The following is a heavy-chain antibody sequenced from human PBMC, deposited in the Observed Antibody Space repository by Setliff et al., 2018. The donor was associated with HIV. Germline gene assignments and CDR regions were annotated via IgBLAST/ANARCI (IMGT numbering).Heavy chain of an antibody. V-gene: IGHV3-15*01. CDR3: TTDLGGSYHGWNY. Sequence: GGSLRLSCGASGFTFSNYWMTWVRQAPGKGLEWVGRIKSKTDGGTTDYAAPVKGRFTISRDDSKNTLYLQMNSLKTEDTAVYYCTTDLGGSYHGWNYWGQGTLVTVSS. D-gene: IGHD1-26*01. J-gene: IGHJ4*02. CDR1: GFTFSNYW. CDR2: IKSKTDGGTT.